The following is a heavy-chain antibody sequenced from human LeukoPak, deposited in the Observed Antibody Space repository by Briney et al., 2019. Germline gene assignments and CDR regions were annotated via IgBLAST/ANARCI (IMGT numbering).Heavy chain of an antibody. Sequence: QSGGSLRLSCAASGFTFSSYAMSWVRQAPGKGLEWVSAISGSGGSTYYADSVKGRFTISRDNSKNTLYLQMNSLRAEDTAVYYCAKERVVRVIVVPYYFDYWGQGTLVTVSS. CDR3: AKERVVRVIVVPYYFDY. CDR1: GFTFSSYA. D-gene: IGHD3-22*01. J-gene: IGHJ4*02. CDR2: ISGSGGST. V-gene: IGHV3-23*01.